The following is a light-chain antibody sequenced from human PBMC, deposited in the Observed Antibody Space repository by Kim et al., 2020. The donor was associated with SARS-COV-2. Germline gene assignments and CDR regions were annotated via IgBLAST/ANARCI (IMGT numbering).Light chain of an antibody. V-gene: IGLV3-21*04. CDR2: SDS. J-gene: IGLJ3*02. Sequence: APGKTARITCGGNNIGSKSVHWYQQMPGQAPVLVIYSDSDRPSGIPERFSGSNFGNTATLTISRVEGGDEADYDCQVWDSSSDHRVFGGGTKLTVL. CDR3: QVWDSSSDHRV. CDR1: NIGSKS.